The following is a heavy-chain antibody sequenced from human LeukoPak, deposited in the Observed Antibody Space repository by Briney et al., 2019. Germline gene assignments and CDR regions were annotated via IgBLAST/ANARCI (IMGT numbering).Heavy chain of an antibody. V-gene: IGHV1-3*01. CDR3: ARNSAGYYDYGMDV. CDR2: INAGNGNT. Sequence: AASVKVSCKASGYTFTTYAMHWVRQAPGQRLEWMGWINAGNGNTKYSQKFQGRVTITRDASASTAYMELSSLRSDDTAVYYCARNSAGYYDYGMDVWGQGTTVTVSS. D-gene: IGHD3-10*01. CDR1: GYTFTTYA. J-gene: IGHJ6*02.